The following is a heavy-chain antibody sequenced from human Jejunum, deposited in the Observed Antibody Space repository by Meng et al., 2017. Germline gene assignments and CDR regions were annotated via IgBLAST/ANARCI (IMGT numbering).Heavy chain of an antibody. J-gene: IGHJ4*02. D-gene: IGHD3-16*01. CDR2: IYHSGRS. V-gene: IGHV4-4*02. CDR3: ARGVGDIRFGFDY. Sequence: EPGPGLWKPSGTLSPTCKVSGDSISSTSWGDWIRQPPGKGLEWIGEIYHSGRSNFIPSLKSRVSISLDESKNQFSLTLNSVTAADTAVYYCARGVGDIRFGFDYWGQGILVTVSS. CDR1: GDSISSTSW.